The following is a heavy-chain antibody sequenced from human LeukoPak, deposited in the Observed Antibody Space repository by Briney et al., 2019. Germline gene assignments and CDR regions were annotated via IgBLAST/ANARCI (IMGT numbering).Heavy chain of an antibody. D-gene: IGHD2-2*02. J-gene: IGHJ4*02. CDR2: ISGSGGST. V-gene: IGHV3-23*01. Sequence: GGSLRLSCAASGFTFSSYAMSWVRQAPGKGLEWVSAISGSGGSTYYADSVKGRFTISRDNSKNTLYLQMNSLRADDTAVYYCAKDQPVGYCSSTSCYIDYWGQGTLVTVSS. CDR3: AKDQPVGYCSSTSCYIDY. CDR1: GFTFSSYA.